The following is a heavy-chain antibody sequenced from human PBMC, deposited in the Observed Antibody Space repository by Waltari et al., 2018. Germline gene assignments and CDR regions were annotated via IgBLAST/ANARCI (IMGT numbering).Heavy chain of an antibody. CDR1: GYTFTSYA. V-gene: IGHV1-3*04. D-gene: IGHD4-17*01. CDR2: INTGNGNT. J-gene: IGHJ6*02. CDR3: VSSDYGDNYYYGMDV. Sequence: QVQLVQSGAEVKKTGASVKVSCKAYGYTFTSYAMHWVRQAPGQRLEWMGGINTGNGNTKYSQKCQGRVTITMDTSASTAYMELSSLRSEDTAVYYCVSSDYGDNYYYGMDVWGQGTTVTVSS.